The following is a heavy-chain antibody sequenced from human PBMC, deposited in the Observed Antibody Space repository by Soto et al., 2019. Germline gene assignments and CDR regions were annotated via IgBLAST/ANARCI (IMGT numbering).Heavy chain of an antibody. Sequence: EVQLVESGGGLVQPGGSLRLSCAASGFTFSSDWMSWVRQAPGKGLEWVANIKQDGSEKYYVDSVKGRFTISRDNAKNSLYLQMNSLRVEDTAVYYCARGDGYTYGSYYFDYWGQGTLVTVSS. CDR3: ARGDGYTYGSYYFDY. CDR2: IKQDGSEK. J-gene: IGHJ4*02. CDR1: GFTFSSDW. V-gene: IGHV3-7*01. D-gene: IGHD5-18*01.